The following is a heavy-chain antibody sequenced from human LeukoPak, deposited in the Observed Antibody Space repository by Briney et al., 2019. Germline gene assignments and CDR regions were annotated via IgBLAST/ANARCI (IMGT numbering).Heavy chain of an antibody. CDR3: ERLYSSRGVDALDI. J-gene: IGHJ3*02. D-gene: IGHD3-10*01. V-gene: IGHV4-59*01. CDR1: GGSISSYY. Sequence: SETLSLTCTVSGGSISSYYWSWIRQPPGKGLEWIGYIYYSGSTNYNPSLKSRVTISVDTSKNQFSLKLSSVTAADTAVYYCERLYSSRGVDALDIWGQGTMVTVSS. CDR2: IYYSGST.